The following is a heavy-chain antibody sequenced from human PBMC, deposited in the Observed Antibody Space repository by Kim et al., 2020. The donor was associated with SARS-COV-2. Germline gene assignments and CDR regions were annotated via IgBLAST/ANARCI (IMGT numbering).Heavy chain of an antibody. J-gene: IGHJ3*02. CDR3: ARDQGWDPTGAFDI. D-gene: IGHD1-26*01. CDR2: IWYDGSNK. Sequence: GGSLRLSCAASGFTFSSYGMHWVRQAPGKGLEWVAVIWYDGSNKYYADSVKGRFTISRDNSKNTLYLQMNSLRAEDTAVYYCARDQGWDPTGAFDIWGQGTMVTVSS. V-gene: IGHV3-33*01. CDR1: GFTFSSYG.